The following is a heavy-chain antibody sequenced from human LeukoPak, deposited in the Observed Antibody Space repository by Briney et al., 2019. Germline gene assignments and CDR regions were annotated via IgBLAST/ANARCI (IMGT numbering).Heavy chain of an antibody. CDR3: ARGPYGSGSYY. V-gene: IGHV4-30-4*01. D-gene: IGHD3-10*01. CDR2: IYYSGTT. CDR1: GGSISSGDYY. Sequence: SETLSLTCTVAGGSISSGDYYWSWIRQPPGKGLEWIGYIYYSGTTYYNPSLKSRVTISVDTSKNQFSLKLTSVTAADTAVYFCARGPYGSGSYYWGQGTLVTVSS. J-gene: IGHJ4*02.